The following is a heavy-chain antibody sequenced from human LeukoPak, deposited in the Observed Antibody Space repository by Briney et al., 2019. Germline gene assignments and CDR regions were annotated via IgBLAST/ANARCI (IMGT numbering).Heavy chain of an antibody. CDR2: ISSSSSYI. V-gene: IGHV3-21*01. D-gene: IGHD2-2*01. J-gene: IGHJ6*03. CDR1: GFTFSSYS. Sequence: GGSLRLSCPASGFTFSSYSMNWVRQAPGKGLEWVSSISSSSSYIYYADSVKGRFTISRDNAKNSLYLQMNSLRAEDTAVYYCAACSSTSYYPYYYMDVWGKGTTVTVSS. CDR3: AACSSTSYYPYYYMDV.